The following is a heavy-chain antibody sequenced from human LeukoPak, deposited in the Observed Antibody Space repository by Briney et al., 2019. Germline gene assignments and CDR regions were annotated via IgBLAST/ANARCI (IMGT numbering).Heavy chain of an antibody. Sequence: GGSLRLSCAVSSSYAMSWVRQAPGKGLEWVSTIGGGGGGTYYADSVKGRFTISRDTSKNTLFLQMNSLRVEDTAVYYCARNDFGSGWLGDYWGQGTLVTVFS. J-gene: IGHJ4*02. CDR3: ARNDFGSGWLGDY. CDR2: IGGGGGGT. V-gene: IGHV3-23*01. D-gene: IGHD6-19*01. CDR1: SSYA.